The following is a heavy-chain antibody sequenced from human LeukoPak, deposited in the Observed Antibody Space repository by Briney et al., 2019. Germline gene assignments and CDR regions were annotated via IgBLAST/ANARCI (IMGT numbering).Heavy chain of an antibody. CDR3: AKDINTFGVVIHFDY. Sequence: GGSLRLSCAASGFTFSSYAMSWVRQAPGKGLEWVSAISGSGGSTYYADSAKGRFTISRDNSKNTLYLQMNSLRAEDTAVYYCAKDINTFGVVIHFDYWGQGTLVTVSS. J-gene: IGHJ4*02. CDR1: GFTFSSYA. D-gene: IGHD3-3*02. CDR2: ISGSGGST. V-gene: IGHV3-23*01.